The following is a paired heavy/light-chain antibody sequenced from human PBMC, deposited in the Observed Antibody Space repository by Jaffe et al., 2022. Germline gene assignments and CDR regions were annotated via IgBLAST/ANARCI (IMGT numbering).Light chain of an antibody. CDR3: QQYNSFRT. V-gene: IGKV1-5*03. Sequence: DIQMTQSPSTLSASVGDRVTITCRASQSISSWLAWYQQKPGKAPKLLIYKASSLESGVPSRFSGSGSGTEFTLTISSLQPDDFATYYCQQYNSFRTFGQGTKVEIK. CDR2: KAS. J-gene: IGKJ1*01. CDR1: QSISSW.
Heavy chain of an antibody. J-gene: IGHJ4*02. CDR3: ARARPIVVVVAASPAYFDY. D-gene: IGHD2-15*01. V-gene: IGHV4-34*01. Sequence: QVQLQQWGAGLLKPSETLSLTCAVYGGSFSGYYWSWIRQPPGKGLEWIGEINHSGSTNYNPSLKSRVTISVDTSKNQFSLKLSSVTAADTAVYYCARARPIVVVVAASPAYFDYWGQGTLVTVSS. CDR1: GGSFSGYY. CDR2: INHSGST.